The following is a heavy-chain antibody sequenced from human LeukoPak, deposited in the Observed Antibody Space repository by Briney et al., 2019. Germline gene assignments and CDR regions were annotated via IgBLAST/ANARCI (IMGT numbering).Heavy chain of an antibody. Sequence: GASVKVSCKASGYTFTGCYMHWVRQAPGQGLEWMGWINPNSGGTNYAQKFQGRVTMTRDTSISTAYMELSRLRSDDTAVYYCARDRAPRGTGLIFDYWGQGTLVTVSS. J-gene: IGHJ4*02. V-gene: IGHV1-2*02. CDR3: ARDRAPRGTGLIFDY. D-gene: IGHD1-14*01. CDR1: GYTFTGCY. CDR2: INPNSGGT.